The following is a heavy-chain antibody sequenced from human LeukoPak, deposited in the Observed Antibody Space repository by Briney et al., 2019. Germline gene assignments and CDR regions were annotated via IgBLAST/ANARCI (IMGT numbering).Heavy chain of an antibody. CDR2: MNPNSGNT. Sequence: ASVKVSCKASGYTLTSYDINWVRQATGQGLEWMGWMNPNSGNTGYAQKFQGRVTITRNTSISTAYMELSSLRSEDTAVYYCARTLGCSSTSCQGWFDPWGQGTLVTVSS. CDR3: ARTLGCSSTSCQGWFDP. CDR1: GYTLTSYD. D-gene: IGHD2-2*01. V-gene: IGHV1-8*03. J-gene: IGHJ5*02.